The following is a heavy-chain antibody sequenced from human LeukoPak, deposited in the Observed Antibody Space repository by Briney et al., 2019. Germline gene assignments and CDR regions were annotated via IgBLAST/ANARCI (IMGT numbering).Heavy chain of an antibody. J-gene: IGHJ3*02. CDR1: GFTFSSYA. CDR2: ISGSGGST. V-gene: IGHV3-23*01. CDR3: AKGSDSSGWPYDAFDI. Sequence: GGSLRLSCAASGFTFSSYAMSWVRQAPGKGLEWVSAISGSGGSTYYADSVKGWFTISRDNSKNTLYLQMNSLRAEDTAVYYCAKGSDSSGWPYDAFDIWGQGTMVTVSS. D-gene: IGHD6-19*01.